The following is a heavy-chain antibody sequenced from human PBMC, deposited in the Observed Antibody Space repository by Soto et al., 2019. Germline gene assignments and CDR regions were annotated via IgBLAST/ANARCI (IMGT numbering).Heavy chain of an antibody. Sequence: GGSLRLSCAASGFTFDDYAMHWVRQAPGKGLEWVSGISWNSGSIGYADSVKGRFTISRDNAKNSLYLQMNSLRAEDTALYYCAKGYGQKLITMIAHWGQGTLVTVSS. CDR1: GFTFDDYA. CDR2: ISWNSGSI. J-gene: IGHJ4*02. D-gene: IGHD3-22*01. CDR3: AKGYGQKLITMIAH. V-gene: IGHV3-9*01.